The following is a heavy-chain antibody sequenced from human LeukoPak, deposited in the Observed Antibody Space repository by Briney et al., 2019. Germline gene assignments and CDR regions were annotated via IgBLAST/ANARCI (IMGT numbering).Heavy chain of an antibody. CDR1: GFTFSRYW. J-gene: IGHJ4*02. D-gene: IGHD3-22*01. CDR2: IKQDGSEK. V-gene: IGHV3-7*01. CDR3: ALGVGSYYYDSSGYPFDY. Sequence: GGSLRLSCAASGFTFSRYWMSWVRQAPGKGLEWVANIKQDGSEKYYVDSVKGRFTISRDNAKNSLYLQTNSLRAEDTAVYYCALGVGSYYYDSSGYPFDYWGQGTLVTVSS.